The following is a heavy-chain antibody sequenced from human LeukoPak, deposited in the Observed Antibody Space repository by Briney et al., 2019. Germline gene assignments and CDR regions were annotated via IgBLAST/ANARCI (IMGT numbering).Heavy chain of an antibody. CDR2: ISSSGGST. CDR1: GFTFSSYA. CDR3: ADGRGLLWFGELDY. D-gene: IGHD3-10*01. Sequence: PGGSLRLSCAASGFTFSSYAMSWVRQAPGKGLECVSTISSSGGSTYYADSVKGRFTISRDNSKNTLYLQMNSLRAEDTAVYYCADGRGLLWFGELDYWGQGTLVTVSS. V-gene: IGHV3-23*01. J-gene: IGHJ4*02.